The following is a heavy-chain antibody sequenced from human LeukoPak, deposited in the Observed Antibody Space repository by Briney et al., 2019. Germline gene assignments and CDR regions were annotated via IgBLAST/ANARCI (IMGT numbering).Heavy chain of an antibody. D-gene: IGHD1-26*01. CDR3: AGSRRRELLRTYFDY. J-gene: IGHJ4*02. Sequence: GGSLRLSCAASGFTFDDYAMHWVRQAPGKGLEWVSGISWNSGSIAYADSVKGRFTISRDNAKNTLYLQMNSLRAEDTAVYYCAGSRRRELLRTYFDYWGQGTLVTVSS. CDR2: ISWNSGSI. CDR1: GFTFDDYA. V-gene: IGHV3-9*01.